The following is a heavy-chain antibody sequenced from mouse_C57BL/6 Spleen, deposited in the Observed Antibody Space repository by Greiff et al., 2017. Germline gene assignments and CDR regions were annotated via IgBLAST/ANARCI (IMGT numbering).Heavy chain of an antibody. CDR1: GFTFSSYG. CDR2: ISSGGSYT. CDR3: ARHKYYGSSLTYYFDY. D-gene: IGHD1-1*01. Sequence: EVKLVESGGDLVKPGGSLKLSCAASGFTFSSYGMSWVRQTPDKRLEWVATISSGGSYTYYPDSVKGRFTISRDNAKKTLYLQMSSLKSEDTAMYYCARHKYYGSSLTYYFDYWGQGTTLTVSS. J-gene: IGHJ2*01. V-gene: IGHV5-6*01.